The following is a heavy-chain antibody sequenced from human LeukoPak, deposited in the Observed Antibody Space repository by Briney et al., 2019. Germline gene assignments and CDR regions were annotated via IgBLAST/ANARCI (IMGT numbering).Heavy chain of an antibody. Sequence: PSETLSLTCTVSGGSISSYYWSWIRQPAGKGLEWIGRIYTSGSTNYNPSLKSRVTMSVDTSKNQFSLKLSSVTAADTAVYYCARDGYYYDSSGYRPFDYWGQGTLVTVSS. J-gene: IGHJ4*02. CDR2: IYTSGST. CDR3: ARDGYYYDSSGYRPFDY. CDR1: GGSISSYY. D-gene: IGHD3-22*01. V-gene: IGHV4-4*07.